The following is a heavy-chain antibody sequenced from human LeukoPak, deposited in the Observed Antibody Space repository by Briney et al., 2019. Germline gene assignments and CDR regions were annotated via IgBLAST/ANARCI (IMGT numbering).Heavy chain of an antibody. CDR2: INPDTGGT. J-gene: IGHJ5*02. CDR1: GYSFTDSY. V-gene: IGHV1-2*02. D-gene: IGHD3-10*01. CDR3: ARGPYGSGSYCPT. Sequence: GASVKVSFKASGYSFTDSYMHWVRQAPGQGLEWMGWINPDTGGTNYAQKFQGRVTMTGDTSISTAYMELSGLRSDDTAVYYCARGPYGSGSYCPTWGQGTLVTVSS.